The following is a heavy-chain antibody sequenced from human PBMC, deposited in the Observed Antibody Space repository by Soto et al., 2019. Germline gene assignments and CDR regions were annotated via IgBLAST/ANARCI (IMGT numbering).Heavy chain of an antibody. D-gene: IGHD1-26*01. CDR3: AKDPEWELPKYYFDY. J-gene: IGHJ4*02. CDR1: GFTFSSYS. V-gene: IGHV3-48*02. Sequence: GGSLRLSCAASGFTFSSYSMNWVRQAPGKGLEWVSYISSSSSTIYYADSVKGRFTISRDNAKNSLYLQMNSLRDEDTAVYYCAKDPEWELPKYYFDYWGQGTLVTVSS. CDR2: ISSSSSTI.